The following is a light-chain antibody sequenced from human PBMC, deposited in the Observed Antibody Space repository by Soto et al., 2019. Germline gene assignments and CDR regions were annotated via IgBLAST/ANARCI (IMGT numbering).Light chain of an antibody. CDR1: QTISSNY. V-gene: IGKV3-20*01. J-gene: IGKJ4*01. CDR2: GAS. CDR3: QQYGSSPPLT. Sequence: EIVLTQSPGTLSLSPGERATLSCRASQTISSNYLAWYQQKPGQAPRLLIYGASSRATGIPERFSGSGSGTDFTLTIGRLEPEDFAVYYCQQYGSSPPLTFGGGTTVEIK.